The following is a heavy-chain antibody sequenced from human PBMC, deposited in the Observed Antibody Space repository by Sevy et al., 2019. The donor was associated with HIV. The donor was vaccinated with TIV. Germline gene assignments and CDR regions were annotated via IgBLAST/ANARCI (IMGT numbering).Heavy chain of an antibody. J-gene: IGHJ5*02. CDR2: FIPIFGKT. CDR1: GGIFSNYV. V-gene: IGHV1-69*13. D-gene: IGHD2-2*01. CDR3: ARGNQGVPAAIHDWFDP. Sequence: ASVKVSCKTSGGIFSNYVMHWVRQAPGQGLEWMGGFIPIFGKTKYAQKFQGRVTLTADESTGTAYMELSSLTSEDTAGYFCARGNQGVPAAIHDWFDPWGQGTLVTVSS.